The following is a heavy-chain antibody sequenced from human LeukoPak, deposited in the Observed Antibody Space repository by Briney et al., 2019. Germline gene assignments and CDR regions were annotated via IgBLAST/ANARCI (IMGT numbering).Heavy chain of an antibody. J-gene: IGHJ4*02. CDR2: ISGSGGST. CDR1: GFTLSSYT. D-gene: IGHD5-24*01. Sequence: GGSLRPSCAASGFTLSSYTMNWVRQAPGKGLEWVSGISGSGGSTYYADSVKGRFTISRDNSKNTLYLKMNSLRADDTAVYCCAKDSEMAIITSLDYWGQGTLVTVSS. CDR3: AKDSEMAIITSLDY. V-gene: IGHV3-23*01.